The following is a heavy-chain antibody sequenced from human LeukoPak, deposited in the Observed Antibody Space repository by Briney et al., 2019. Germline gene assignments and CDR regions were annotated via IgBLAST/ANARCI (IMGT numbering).Heavy chain of an antibody. J-gene: IGHJ4*02. CDR2: ISYDGSNK. CDR3: AKDRSYSTNYFDY. Sequence: GGSLRLSCAASGFTFSSYGMHWVRQAPGKGLEWVAVISYDGSNKYYADSVKGRFTISRDSSKNTLYLQMNSLRAEDTAVYYCAKDRSYSTNYFDYWGQGTLVTVSS. D-gene: IGHD6-13*01. CDR1: GFTFSSYG. V-gene: IGHV3-30*18.